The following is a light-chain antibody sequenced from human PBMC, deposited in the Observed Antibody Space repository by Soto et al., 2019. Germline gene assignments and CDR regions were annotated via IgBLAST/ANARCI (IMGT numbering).Light chain of an antibody. Sequence: QSVLTQPPSVSGAPGQGVTISCTGSSSNIGEGYDVHWYRQLPGTAPKLLIYGHNNRPSGVPDRFSASKSGTSASLTITGLQSEDEADYYCQSFDDSLSRVVFGGGTKVTVL. CDR2: GHN. CDR3: QSFDDSLSRVV. V-gene: IGLV1-40*01. J-gene: IGLJ2*01. CDR1: SSNIGEGYD.